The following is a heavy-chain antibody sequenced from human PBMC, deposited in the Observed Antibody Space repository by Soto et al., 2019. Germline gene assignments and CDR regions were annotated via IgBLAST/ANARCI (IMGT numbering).Heavy chain of an antibody. V-gene: IGHV3-21*01. Sequence: EVQLVESGGGLVKPGGSLRLSCAASGFTFSSYSMNWVRQAPGKGLEWVSSISSSSSYIYYADSVKGRVTISRDNAKNALYLQMNSLRAEDTAVYYCARVVGELVNYYRDVWGKGTTVTVSS. CDR1: GFTFSSYS. CDR2: ISSSSSYI. CDR3: ARVVGELVNYYRDV. D-gene: IGHD3-10*01. J-gene: IGHJ6*03.